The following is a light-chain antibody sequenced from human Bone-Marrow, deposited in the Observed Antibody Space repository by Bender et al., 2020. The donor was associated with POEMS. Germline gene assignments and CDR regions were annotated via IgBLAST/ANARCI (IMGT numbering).Light chain of an antibody. CDR3: ATWDDSLNGWV. V-gene: IGLV1-44*01. CDR1: SSKFGSYP. Sequence: QSVLTQPPSASGTPGQRVTISCSGSSSKFGSYPVNWYQQLPGAAPKIVIFNNSQRPSGVPDRFSGSNSGTSASLAISGLLAEDEADFYCATWDDSLNGWVFGGGTKLTVL. CDR2: NNS. J-gene: IGLJ3*02.